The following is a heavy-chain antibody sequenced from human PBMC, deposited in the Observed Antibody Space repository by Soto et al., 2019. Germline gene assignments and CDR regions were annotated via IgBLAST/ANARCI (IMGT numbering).Heavy chain of an antibody. J-gene: IGHJ6*02. CDR1: GYTFTGYY. V-gene: IGHV1-2*04. CDR2: INPNSGGT. CDR3: ARGVAARYYYYYGMDV. D-gene: IGHD6-6*01. Sequence: GASVKVSCKASGYTFTGYYMHWLRQAPGQGLEWMGWINPNSGGTNYAQKFQGWVTMTRDTSISTAYMELSRLRSDDTAVYYCARGVAARYYYYYGMDVWGQGTTVTVS.